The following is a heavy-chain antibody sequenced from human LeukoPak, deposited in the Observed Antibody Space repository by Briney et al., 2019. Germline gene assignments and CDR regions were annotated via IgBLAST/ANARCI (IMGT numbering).Heavy chain of an antibody. CDR2: IYYSGST. Sequence: PSETLSLTCTVSGGSISSYYWSWIRQPPGKGLEWIGYIYYSGSTNYNPSLKSRVTVSVDTSKNQFSLKLSSVTAADTAVYYCARDGCGGDCYSSHYFDYWGQGTLVTVSS. CDR3: ARDGCGGDCYSSHYFDY. J-gene: IGHJ4*02. V-gene: IGHV4-59*01. D-gene: IGHD2-21*02. CDR1: GGSISSYY.